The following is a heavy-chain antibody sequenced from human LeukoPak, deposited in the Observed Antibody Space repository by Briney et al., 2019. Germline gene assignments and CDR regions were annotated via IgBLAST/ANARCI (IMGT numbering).Heavy chain of an antibody. V-gene: IGHV1-18*01. J-gene: IGHJ4*02. Sequence: AASVKVSCKASGYTFTSYGISWVRQAPGQGLEWMGWISAYNGNTNYAQKLQGRVTMTTDTSTSTAYMELRSLRSDDTAVYYCARVWPSDDPHPLYDILTGYDYGYFDYWGQGTLVTVSS. CDR1: GYTFTSYG. CDR2: ISAYNGNT. CDR3: ARVWPSDDPHPLYDILTGYDYGYFDY. D-gene: IGHD3-9*01.